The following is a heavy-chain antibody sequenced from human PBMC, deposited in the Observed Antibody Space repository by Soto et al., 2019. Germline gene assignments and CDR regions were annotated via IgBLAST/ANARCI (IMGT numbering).Heavy chain of an antibody. CDR1: GGSISSGGYY. CDR3: ARGPGIMAKIDY. Sequence: QVQLLESGPGLVKPSQTLSLTCTVSGGSISSGGYYWSWIRQHPGKGLEWIGYIHYSGSTYYNPSLQSRVTISVDTSKNQFSLKLSSVTAADTAVYYCARGPGIMAKIDYWGQGTLVTVSS. V-gene: IGHV4-31*03. D-gene: IGHD3-16*01. J-gene: IGHJ4*02. CDR2: IHYSGST.